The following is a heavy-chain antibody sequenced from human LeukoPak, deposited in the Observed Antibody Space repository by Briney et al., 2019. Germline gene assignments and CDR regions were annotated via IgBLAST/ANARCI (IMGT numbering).Heavy chain of an antibody. CDR1: GGSFSGYY. Sequence: PSETLSLTCAVYGGSFSGYYWSWIRQPPGKGLEWIGEINHSGSTNYNPSLKSRVTISVDTSKNQFSLKLSSVTAADTAMYYCARGREGATLPHFDYWGQGTLVTVSS. J-gene: IGHJ4*02. D-gene: IGHD1-26*01. V-gene: IGHV4-34*01. CDR2: INHSGST. CDR3: ARGREGATLPHFDY.